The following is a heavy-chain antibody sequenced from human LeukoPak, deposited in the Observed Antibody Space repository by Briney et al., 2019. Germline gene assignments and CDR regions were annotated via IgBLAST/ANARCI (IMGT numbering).Heavy chain of an antibody. CDR1: GYTFTSYG. CDR2: IGAYNGNT. Sequence: ASVKVSCKASGYTFTSYGISWVRQAPGQGLEWMGWIGAYNGNTNYAQKLQGRVTITTDTSTSTAYMELRSLRSDDTAVYYCARAVNSFYYYYYYMDVWGKGTTVTVSS. CDR3: ARAVNSFYYYYYYMDV. V-gene: IGHV1-18*01. D-gene: IGHD4-23*01. J-gene: IGHJ6*03.